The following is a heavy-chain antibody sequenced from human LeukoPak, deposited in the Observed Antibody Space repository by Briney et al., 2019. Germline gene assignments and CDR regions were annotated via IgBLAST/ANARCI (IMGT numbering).Heavy chain of an antibody. CDR3: ARDTYSSGWYYYFDY. J-gene: IGHJ4*02. CDR2: ISYDGSNK. D-gene: IGHD6-19*01. Sequence: PGGSLRLSCAASGFMFSDYGMHWVRQAPGKGLEWVAVISYDGSNKYYADSVKGRFTISRDNSKNTLYLQMNSLRAEDTAVYYCARDTYSSGWYYYFDYWGQGTLVTVSS. V-gene: IGHV3-30*03. CDR1: GFMFSDYG.